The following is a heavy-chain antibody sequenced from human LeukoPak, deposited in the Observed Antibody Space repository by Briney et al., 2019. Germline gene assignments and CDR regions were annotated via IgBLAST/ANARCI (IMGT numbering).Heavy chain of an antibody. J-gene: IGHJ4*02. V-gene: IGHV4-61*02. D-gene: IGHD2-15*01. CDR1: GGSISSGSYY. Sequence: SQTLSLTCTVSGGSISSGSYYRSWIRQPAGKGLEWIGRIYTSGSTNYNPSLKSRVTISVDTSKNQFSLKLSSVTAADTAVYYCARYLCSGGSCYSGFDYWGQGTLVTVSS. CDR3: ARYLCSGGSCYSGFDY. CDR2: IYTSGST.